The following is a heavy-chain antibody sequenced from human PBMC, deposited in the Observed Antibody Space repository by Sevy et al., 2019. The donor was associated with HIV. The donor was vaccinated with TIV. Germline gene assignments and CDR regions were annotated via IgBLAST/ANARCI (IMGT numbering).Heavy chain of an antibody. V-gene: IGHV3-53*01. CDR3: ARAYMDYDSSGHFDY. Sequence: GGSLRLSCAASEFTVSSNYMSWVRQAPGKGLEWVSVIYSGGSTYYADSVKGRFTISRDNSKNTLYLQMNSLRAEDTAVYYCARAYMDYDSSGHFDYWGQGTLVTVSS. D-gene: IGHD3-22*01. CDR1: EFTVSSNY. CDR2: IYSGGST. J-gene: IGHJ4*02.